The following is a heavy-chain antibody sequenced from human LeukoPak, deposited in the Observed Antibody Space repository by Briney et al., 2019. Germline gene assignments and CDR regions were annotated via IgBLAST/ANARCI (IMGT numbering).Heavy chain of an antibody. CDR1: GASVNSGNYY. V-gene: IGHV4-61*02. J-gene: IGHJ4*02. CDR3: TRGGELMNF. D-gene: IGHD1-26*01. CDR2: IYTSGST. Sequence: PSETLSLTCTVSGASVNSGNYYWTWIRQPAGKRLEWIGRIYTSGSTNYSPSLKSRVTISIDASQNQFSLRLSSVTAADTAVYYCTRGGELMNFWGQGTLVTVSS.